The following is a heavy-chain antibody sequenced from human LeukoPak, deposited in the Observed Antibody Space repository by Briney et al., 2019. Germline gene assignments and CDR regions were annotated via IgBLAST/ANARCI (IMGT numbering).Heavy chain of an antibody. CDR3: AKTDY. CDR2: ISWNSGSI. CDR1: GFTFDDYA. J-gene: IGHJ4*02. V-gene: IGHV3-9*01. Sequence: SGGSLRLSCAASGFTFDDYAMHWVRHAPGKGLEWVSGISWNSGSIGYADSVKGRFTISRDNAKNSLYLQMNSLRAEDTALYYCAKTDYWGQGTLVTVSS.